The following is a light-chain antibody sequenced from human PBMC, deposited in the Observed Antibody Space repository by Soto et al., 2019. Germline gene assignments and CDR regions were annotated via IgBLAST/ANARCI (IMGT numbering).Light chain of an antibody. V-gene: IGKV3-20*01. Sequence: EIVLPQSPGALSLSPGERATLSGRASQSVSSSYLAWYQQKPGQAPRLLIYGASSRATGIPDRFSGSGSGTDFTLTISRLEPEDFAVYYCQQYGNSPFTFGPGTKVDIK. CDR1: QSVSSSY. J-gene: IGKJ3*01. CDR3: QQYGNSPFT. CDR2: GAS.